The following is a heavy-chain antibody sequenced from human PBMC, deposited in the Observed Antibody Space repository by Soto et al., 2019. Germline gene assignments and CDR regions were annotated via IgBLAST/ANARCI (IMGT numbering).Heavy chain of an antibody. CDR2: IIPIFGTA. V-gene: IGHV1-69*01. D-gene: IGHD6-6*01. CDR3: ARDPEEGSSSPYYYYGMDV. Sequence: QVQLVQSGAEVKKPGSSVKVSCKASGGTFSSYATSWVRQAPGQGLEWMGGIIPIFGTANYAQKFQGRVTITADESTSTAYMELSSLRSEDTAVYYCARDPEEGSSSPYYYYGMDVWGQGTTVTVSS. J-gene: IGHJ6*02. CDR1: GGTFSSYA.